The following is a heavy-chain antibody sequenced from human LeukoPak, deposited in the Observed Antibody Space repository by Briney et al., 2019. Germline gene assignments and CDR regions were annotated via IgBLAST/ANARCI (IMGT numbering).Heavy chain of an antibody. CDR1: GYTFITYG. V-gene: IGHV1-18*01. CDR3: ARGYDILTGYSPYGMDV. Sequence: ASVKVSCKASGYTFITYGVNWVRQAPGQGLEWMGWISPYNGNTNYAQKLQGRVTMTTDTSTSTAYMELRSLRSDDTAVYYCARGYDILTGYSPYGMDVWGQGTTVTVSS. J-gene: IGHJ6*02. CDR2: ISPYNGNT. D-gene: IGHD3-9*01.